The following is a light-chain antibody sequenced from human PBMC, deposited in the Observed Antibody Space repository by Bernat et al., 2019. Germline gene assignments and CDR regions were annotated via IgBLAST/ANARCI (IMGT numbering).Light chain of an antibody. V-gene: IGLV3-19*01. CDR2: GKN. CDR3: NSRDSSGNHWV. CDR1: SLRSYY. J-gene: IGLJ3*02. Sequence: SSELTQDPAVSVALGQTVRITCQGDSLRSYYASWYQQKPGQAPVLVIYGKNNRPSGIPDRFSGPSSGNTASLTITGAQAEDEADYYCNSRDSSGNHWVFCGGTKLTVL.